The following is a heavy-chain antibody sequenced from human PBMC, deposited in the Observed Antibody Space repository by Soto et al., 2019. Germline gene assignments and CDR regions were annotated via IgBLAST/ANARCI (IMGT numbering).Heavy chain of an antibody. CDR2: ISSSGSTI. V-gene: IGHV3-48*03. D-gene: IGHD6-13*01. CDR3: GRESRGIAAAGTHLAY. J-gene: IGHJ4*02. CDR1: GFTFSSYE. Sequence: EVQLVESGGGLVQPGGSLRLSCAASGFTFSSYEMNWVRQAPGKGLEWVSYISSSGSTIYYADSVKGRFTISRDNAKNSLYRQMNTWGARDRVFYNGGRESRGIAAAGTHLAYGGQGPLFTAS.